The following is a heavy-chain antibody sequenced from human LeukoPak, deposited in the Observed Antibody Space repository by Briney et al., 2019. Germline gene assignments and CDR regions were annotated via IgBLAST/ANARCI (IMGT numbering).Heavy chain of an antibody. V-gene: IGHV3-48*03. CDR1: GFTFSTYE. CDR3: ARVLITFGGVIANGAFDI. D-gene: IGHD3-16*02. CDR2: INSRSSSI. J-gene: IGHJ3*02. Sequence: GGSLRLLCTASGFTFSTYEMNWVRQAPGKGLEWVSYINSRSSSIYYADSVKCRFTISRENARNSLYLQMNSLRPKDTAVYYCARVLITFGGVIANGAFDIWGQGTMATVSS.